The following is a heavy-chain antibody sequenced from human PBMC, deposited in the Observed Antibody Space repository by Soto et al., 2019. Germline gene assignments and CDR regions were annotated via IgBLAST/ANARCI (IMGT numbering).Heavy chain of an antibody. V-gene: IGHV1-8*01. CDR2: MNTNSGNT. J-gene: IGHJ6*02. Sequence: QVQLVQSGAEVKKPGASVKVSCKASGYTFTSYDINWVRQATGQGLEWMRWMNTNSGNTGYAQKFQGRVTMTRNTSISTAYMELGSLRSEDTAVYYCARASAYCGSSYGMDVWGQGTTVTVSS. D-gene: IGHD2-21*01. CDR3: ARASAYCGSSYGMDV. CDR1: GYTFTSYD.